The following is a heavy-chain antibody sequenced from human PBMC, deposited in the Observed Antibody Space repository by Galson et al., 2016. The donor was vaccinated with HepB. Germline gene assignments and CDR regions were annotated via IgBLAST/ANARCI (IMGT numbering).Heavy chain of an antibody. J-gene: IGHJ4*02. D-gene: IGHD1-20*01. CDR3: ASMTGTTPGGY. CDR2: TSYDGANK. V-gene: IGHV3-30*04. CDR1: GFTLSNYA. Sequence: SLRLSCAVSGFTLSNYAMNWVRQAPGTGLEWVSGTSYDGANKYYADSVKGRATISRDDSRDTVYLQMNNVRAEDTAVYYCASMTGTTPGGYWGQGTLVTVSS.